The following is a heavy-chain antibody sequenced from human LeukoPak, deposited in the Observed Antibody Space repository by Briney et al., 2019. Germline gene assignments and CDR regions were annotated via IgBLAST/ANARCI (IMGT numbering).Heavy chain of an antibody. J-gene: IGHJ6*03. CDR3: ARPRSLGYYDFWSGYWSSNTGSRSNYYYYMDV. Sequence: ASVKVSCKASGGTFSSYAISLVRQAPGQGLEWMGGIIPIFGTANYAQKFQGRVTITADESTSTAYMELSSLRSEDTAVYYCARPRSLGYYDFWSGYWSSNTGSRSNYYYYMDVWGKGTTVTVSS. D-gene: IGHD3-3*01. V-gene: IGHV1-69*13. CDR1: GGTFSSYA. CDR2: IIPIFGTA.